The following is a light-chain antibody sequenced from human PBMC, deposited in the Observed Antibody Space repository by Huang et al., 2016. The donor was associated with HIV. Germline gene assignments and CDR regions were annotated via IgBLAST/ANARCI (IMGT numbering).Light chain of an antibody. Sequence: AIRITQSPSSLSASTGDRVTITCRARQGISSYLAWYQQKPGKAPKLLIYAASTLQSGVPSRFSGSGSGTDFTLTISCLQSEDFATYYCQQYYSYPPFAFGPGTKVDIK. CDR1: QGISSY. CDR2: AAS. J-gene: IGKJ3*01. V-gene: IGKV1-8*01. CDR3: QQYYSYPPFA.